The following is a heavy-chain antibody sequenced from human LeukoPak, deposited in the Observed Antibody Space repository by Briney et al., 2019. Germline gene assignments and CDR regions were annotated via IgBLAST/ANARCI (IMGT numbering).Heavy chain of an antibody. J-gene: IGHJ4*02. Sequence: GRSLRLSCAASGVTFSSYGMHWVREAPGKGVEWGAVISYDVSNKYYADSVKGRFTISTDNPKKTLYLKMNRLRAEDTAVYYCEKFALLEHFDYWGEGTLVTVSS. CDR3: EKFALLEHFDY. V-gene: IGHV3-30*18. CDR2: ISYDVSNK. CDR1: GVTFSSYG. D-gene: IGHD3-3*01.